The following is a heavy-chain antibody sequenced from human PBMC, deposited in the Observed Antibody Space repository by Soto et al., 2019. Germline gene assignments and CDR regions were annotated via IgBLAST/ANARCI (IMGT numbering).Heavy chain of an antibody. V-gene: IGHV3-33*01. J-gene: IGHJ6*02. D-gene: IGHD3-9*01. CDR1: GFTFSSYG. CDR3: ARVVRYFDTPYGMDV. Sequence: GGSLGLSCAASGFTFSSYGMHWVRQAPGKGLEWVAVIWYDGSNKYYADSVKGRFTISRDNSKNTLFLQMNSLRAEDTAEYYCARVVRYFDTPYGMDVWGQGTTVTVSS. CDR2: IWYDGSNK.